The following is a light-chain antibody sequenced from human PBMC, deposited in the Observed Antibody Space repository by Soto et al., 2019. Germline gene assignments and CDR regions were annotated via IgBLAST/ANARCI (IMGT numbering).Light chain of an antibody. V-gene: IGKV3-15*01. CDR2: GAS. Sequence: EIVMTQSPATLSVSPGERATLSCRASQSVSSNLAWYQQKPGQAPRLLIYGASTRATGIPARFSGSGSGTAVTHTSSSLQAADFAVYYCQQDNNWPPSSFGQGTKLYIK. CDR3: QQDNNWPPSS. J-gene: IGKJ1*01. CDR1: QSVSSN.